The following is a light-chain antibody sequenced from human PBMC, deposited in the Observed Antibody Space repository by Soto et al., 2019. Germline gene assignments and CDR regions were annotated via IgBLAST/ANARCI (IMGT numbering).Light chain of an antibody. CDR3: CSYAGSSTFFYV. Sequence: QSLLTHPASVSVSPGQSITISCTGTSSDVGSYNLVSWYQQHPGKAPKLMIYEGSKRPSGVSNRSSGSKSGNTASLTISGLQAEDEADYYCCSYAGSSTFFYVLGTGTKVTVL. CDR1: SSDVGSYNL. CDR2: EGS. J-gene: IGLJ1*01. V-gene: IGLV2-23*03.